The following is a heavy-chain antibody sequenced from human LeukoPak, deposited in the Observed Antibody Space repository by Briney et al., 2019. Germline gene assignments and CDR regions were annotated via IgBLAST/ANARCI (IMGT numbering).Heavy chain of an antibody. V-gene: IGHV3-21*01. Sequence: GGSLRLSCAASGFTFSSYSMNWVRQAPGKGLEWASSISSSSSYIYYADSVKGRFTISRDNAKNSLYLQMNSLRAEDTAVYYCARLSRVGVVLVYFQHWGQGTLVTVSS. CDR2: ISSSSSYI. CDR1: GFTFSSYS. CDR3: ARLSRVGVVLVYFQH. J-gene: IGHJ1*01. D-gene: IGHD3-16*01.